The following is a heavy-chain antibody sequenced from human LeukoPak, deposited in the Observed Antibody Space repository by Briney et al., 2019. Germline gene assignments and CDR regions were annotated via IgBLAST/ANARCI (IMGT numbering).Heavy chain of an antibody. V-gene: IGHV1-2*02. CDR2: INPNSGGT. CDR1: GYTFTGYC. CDR3: ARGWYDILTGYPTINWFDP. Sequence: ASVKVSCKASGYTFTGYCMHWVRQAPGQGLEWMGWINPNSGGTNYAQKFQGRVTMTRDTSISTAYMELSRLRSDDTAVYYCARGWYDILTGYPTINWFDPWGQGTLVTVSS. D-gene: IGHD3-9*01. J-gene: IGHJ5*02.